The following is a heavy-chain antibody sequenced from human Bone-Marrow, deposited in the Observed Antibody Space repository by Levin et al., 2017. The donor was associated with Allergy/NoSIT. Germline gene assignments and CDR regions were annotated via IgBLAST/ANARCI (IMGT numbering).Heavy chain of an antibody. D-gene: IGHD2-2*02. CDR2: IKQDGREK. CDR1: GFTFYNYW. V-gene: IGHV3-7*01. Sequence: GGSLRLSCAASGFTFYNYWMTWVRQAPGKGLEWVANIKQDGREKYYVDSVKGRFTVSRDNAKDSLHLEMNSLRVEDTAVYYCARDVVVVPADIPYYYGLDVWGQGTTVTVSS. J-gene: IGHJ6*02. CDR3: ARDVVVVPADIPYYYGLDV.